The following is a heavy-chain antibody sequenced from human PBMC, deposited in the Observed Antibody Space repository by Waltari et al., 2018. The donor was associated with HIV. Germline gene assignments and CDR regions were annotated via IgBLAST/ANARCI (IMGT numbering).Heavy chain of an antibody. D-gene: IGHD3-10*01. V-gene: IGHV5-51*01. Sequence: DVQLAPFGAEVKKAGEPLKISCQGSGYTFVNSWIAWVRPRPGEGLERRGRTGEGWECMGSIQPGDSDSGDSPSFQGQVTMSADKSKKTIYLERNNLRPSDTVIYYCARVGGFGESGDSAFEKWGQGTMVTV. CDR3: ARVGGFGESGDSAFEK. J-gene: IGHJ3*02. CDR2: IQPGDSDS. CDR1: GYTFVNSW.